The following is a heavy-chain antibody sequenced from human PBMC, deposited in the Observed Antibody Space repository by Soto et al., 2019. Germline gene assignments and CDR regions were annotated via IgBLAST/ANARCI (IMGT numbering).Heavy chain of an antibody. CDR1: GGSISSYY. CDR2: IYYSGST. Sequence: PSETLSLTCTVSGGSISSYYWSWIRQPPGKGLEWIGYIYYSGSTNYNPSLKSRVTISVDTSKNQFSLKLSSVTAADTAVYYCARRDRAAGNYNWLDPWGQGTLVTVSS. D-gene: IGHD6-13*01. J-gene: IGHJ5*02. V-gene: IGHV4-59*08. CDR3: ARRDRAAGNYNWLDP.